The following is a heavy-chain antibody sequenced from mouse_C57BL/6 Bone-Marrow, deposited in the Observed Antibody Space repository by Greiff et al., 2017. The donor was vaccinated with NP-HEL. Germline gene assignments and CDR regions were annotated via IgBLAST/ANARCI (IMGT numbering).Heavy chain of an antibody. Sequence: EVQLVESGGGLVKPGGSLKLSCAASGFTFSSYAMSWVRQTPEKRLEWVATISDGGSYTYYPDNVKGRFTISRDNAKNNLYLQMSHLKSEDTAMYYCARGSSLAWFAYWGQGTLVTVSA. CDR2: ISDGGSYT. CDR1: GFTFSSYA. D-gene: IGHD1-1*01. J-gene: IGHJ3*01. V-gene: IGHV5-4*01. CDR3: ARGSSLAWFAY.